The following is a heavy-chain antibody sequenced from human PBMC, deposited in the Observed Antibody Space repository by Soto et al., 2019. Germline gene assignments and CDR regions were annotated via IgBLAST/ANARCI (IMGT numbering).Heavy chain of an antibody. V-gene: IGHV4-4*07. CDR1: GGSISSYY. CDR3: AREYCSSTSCLLAGGMDV. Sequence: PSETLSLTCTVSGGSISSYYWSWIRQPAGKGLEWIGRIYTSGSTNYNPSLKSRVTMSVDTSKNQFSLKLSSVTAADTAVYYCAREYCSSTSCLLAGGMDVWGQGTTVTVSS. J-gene: IGHJ6*02. D-gene: IGHD2-2*01. CDR2: IYTSGST.